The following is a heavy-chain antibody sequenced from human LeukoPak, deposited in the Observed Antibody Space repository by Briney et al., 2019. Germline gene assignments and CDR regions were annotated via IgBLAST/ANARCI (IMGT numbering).Heavy chain of an antibody. V-gene: IGHV1-18*01. CDR3: ARCGQQWLVVSYYYGLDV. D-gene: IGHD6-19*01. Sequence: GASVKVSCKASGYTFTSYGISGVRQAPGQGLEWMGWISAYNGNTNYAQKPQGRVPITTDTSTSTAYMELRSLRSDDTAVYYCARCGQQWLVVSYYYGLDVWGQGTTVTVSS. CDR1: GYTFTSYG. J-gene: IGHJ6*02. CDR2: ISAYNGNT.